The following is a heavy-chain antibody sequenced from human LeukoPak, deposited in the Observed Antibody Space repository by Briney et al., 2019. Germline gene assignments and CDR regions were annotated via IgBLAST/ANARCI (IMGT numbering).Heavy chain of an antibody. CDR2: ISGSGGST. CDR1: GFTFSSYA. J-gene: IGHJ6*02. D-gene: IGHD2-2*01. V-gene: IGHV3-23*01. Sequence: GGSLRLSCAASGFTFSSYAMSWVRQAPGKGLEWVSAISGSGGSTYYADSVKGRFTISRDNSKNTLYLQMNSLRAKDTAVYYCAKVPHIVVVPAAIPYYYGMDVWGQGTTVTVSS. CDR3: AKVPHIVVVPAAIPYYYGMDV.